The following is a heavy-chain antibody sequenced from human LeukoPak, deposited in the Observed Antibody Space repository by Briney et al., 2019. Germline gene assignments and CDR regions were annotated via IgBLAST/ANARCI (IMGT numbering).Heavy chain of an antibody. V-gene: IGHV3-21*01. Sequence: GGSLRLSCAASGFTFSSYSMNWVRQAPGKGLEWVSSISSSSSYIYYADSVKGRFTISRDNAKNSLYLQMNSLRAEDSAVYYCARVEGYDSSGYYGDWGQGTLVTVTS. CDR2: ISSSSSYI. J-gene: IGHJ1*01. CDR1: GFTFSSYS. CDR3: ARVEGYDSSGYYGD. D-gene: IGHD3-22*01.